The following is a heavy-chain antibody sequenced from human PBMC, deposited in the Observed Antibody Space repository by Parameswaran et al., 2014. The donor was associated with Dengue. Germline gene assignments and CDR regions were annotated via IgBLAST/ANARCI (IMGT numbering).Heavy chain of an antibody. J-gene: IGHJ6*04. CDR2: INSYTGDT. D-gene: IGHD1-26*01. CDR3: ARKTPGGLLDV. Sequence: WVRQAPGQGLEWMGWINSYTGDTKCAQRLHDRVTMTTDTSTSTAYMELRSLRSDDTAVYYCARKTPGGLLDVWGKGTTVTVSS. V-gene: IGHV1-18*01.